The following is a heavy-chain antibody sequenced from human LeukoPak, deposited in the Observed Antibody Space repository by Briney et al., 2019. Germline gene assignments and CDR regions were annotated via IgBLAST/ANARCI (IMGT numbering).Heavy chain of an antibody. J-gene: IGHJ4*02. CDR3: ASGDGSGYYFFDY. CDR1: GGSFSGYY. CDR2: INHSGNT. V-gene: IGHV4-34*01. Sequence: SETLSLTCAVYGGSFSGYYWSWIRQPPGKGLEWIGEINHSGNTNYNPSLKSRVTISVDTSKNQFSLRLSSVTAADTAVYYCASGDGSGYYFFDYWGQGTLVTVSS. D-gene: IGHD3-3*01.